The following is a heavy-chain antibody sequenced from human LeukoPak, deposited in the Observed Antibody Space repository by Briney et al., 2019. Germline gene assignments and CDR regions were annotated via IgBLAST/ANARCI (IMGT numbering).Heavy chain of an antibody. CDR3: ARDRHSGSYLFDY. CDR2: IIPIFGTA. D-gene: IGHD1-26*01. J-gene: IGHJ4*02. V-gene: IGHV1-69*13. CDR1: GGTFISYA. Sequence: SVKVSCKASGGTFISYAISWVRQAPGQGLEWMGGIIPIFGTANYAQKFQGRVTITADESTSTAYMELSSLRSEDTAVYYCARDRHSGSYLFDYWGQGTLVTVSS.